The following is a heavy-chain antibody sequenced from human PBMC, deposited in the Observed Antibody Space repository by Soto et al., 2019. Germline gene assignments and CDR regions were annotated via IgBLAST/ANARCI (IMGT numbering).Heavy chain of an antibody. CDR2: INPNSGGT. CDR1: GYTFTGYY. CDR3: ARPAKYYYDSSDAFDI. V-gene: IGHV1-2*02. D-gene: IGHD3-22*01. J-gene: IGHJ3*02. Sequence: GASVKVSCKASGYTFTGYYMHWVRQAPGQGLEWMGWINPNSGGTNYAQKFQGRVTMTRDTSISTAYMELSRLRSDDTAVYYCARPAKYYYDSSDAFDIWGQGTMVNVSS.